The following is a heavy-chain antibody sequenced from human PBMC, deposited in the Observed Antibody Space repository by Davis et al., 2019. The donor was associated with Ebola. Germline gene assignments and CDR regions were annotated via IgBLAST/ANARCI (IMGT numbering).Heavy chain of an antibody. D-gene: IGHD3-9*01. CDR3: AKDFDYENAY. V-gene: IGHV3-23*01. CDR1: GFTFRAYA. J-gene: IGHJ4*02. Sequence: GESLKISCAASGFTFRAYAMSWVRQAPGKGLEWVSAISGSGGSTYYADSVKGRFTISRDNSKNTLYLQMNGLRAEDTAVYYCAKDFDYENAYWGQGTLVTISS. CDR2: ISGSGGST.